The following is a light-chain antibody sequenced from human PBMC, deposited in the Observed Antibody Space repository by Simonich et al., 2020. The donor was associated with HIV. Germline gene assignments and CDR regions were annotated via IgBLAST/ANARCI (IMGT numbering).Light chain of an antibody. Sequence: QSALTQPASVSGSPGQSITISCTGTSSDVGGYNYVSWYQQHPGKAPKLIIYVVTNRPPGVSNRFSGSKSGNTASLAIVGVQAGGEADYYCSSYTRSSTWVFGGGTKLTVL. CDR2: VVT. CDR3: SSYTRSSTWV. V-gene: IGLV2-14*03. CDR1: SSDVGGYNY. J-gene: IGLJ3*02.